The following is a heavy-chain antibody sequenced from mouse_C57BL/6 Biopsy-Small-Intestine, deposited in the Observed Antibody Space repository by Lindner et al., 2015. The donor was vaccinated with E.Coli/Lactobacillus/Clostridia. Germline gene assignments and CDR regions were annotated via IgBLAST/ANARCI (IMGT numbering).Heavy chain of an antibody. CDR1: GYTFTDYN. J-gene: IGHJ2*01. V-gene: IGHV1-22*01. CDR3: ARKDGSSWGYFDY. D-gene: IGHD1-1*01. CDR2: INPNNGGT. Sequence: VQLQESGPELVKPGASVKMSCKASGYTFTDYNMHWVKQSHGKSLEWIGYINPNNGGTSYNQKFKGKATLTVNKSSSTAYMQLSSLTSEDSAVYFCARKDGSSWGYFDYWGQGTTLTVSS.